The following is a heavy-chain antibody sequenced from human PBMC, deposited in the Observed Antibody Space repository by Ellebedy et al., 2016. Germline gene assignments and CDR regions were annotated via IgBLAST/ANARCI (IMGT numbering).Heavy chain of an antibody. J-gene: IGHJ6*02. CDR1: GFTFSHYG. V-gene: IGHV3-30*03. Sequence: GGSLRLSCAASGFTFSHYGVDWVRQAPGKGLEWVAVISYDGSNKYYADSVKGRFTISRDNSKNTLYLQMNSLRAEDTAVYYCARRGDYLGYYYYGMDVWGQGTTVTVSS. D-gene: IGHD4-17*01. CDR3: ARRGDYLGYYYYGMDV. CDR2: ISYDGSNK.